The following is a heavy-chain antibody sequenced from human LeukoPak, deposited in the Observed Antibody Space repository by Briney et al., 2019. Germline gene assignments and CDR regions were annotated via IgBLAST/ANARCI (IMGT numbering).Heavy chain of an antibody. V-gene: IGHV1-8*02. CDR3: ARSMTTVTTMSGY. J-gene: IGHJ4*02. D-gene: IGHD4-17*01. CDR2: MNPNSGNT. Sequence: ASVKVSCKASGYTFTSHYMHWVRQAPGQGLEWMGWMNPNSGNTGYAQKFQGRVTMTRNTSISTAYMELSSLRSEDTAVYYCARSMTTVTTMSGYWGQGTLVTVSS. CDR1: GYTFTSHY.